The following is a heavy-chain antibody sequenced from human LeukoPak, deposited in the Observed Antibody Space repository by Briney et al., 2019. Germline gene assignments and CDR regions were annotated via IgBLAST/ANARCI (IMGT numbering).Heavy chain of an antibody. J-gene: IGHJ1*01. D-gene: IGHD6-13*01. V-gene: IGHV4-39*07. CDR1: GGSISSSSYY. CDR3: ARGLLSSPQH. CDR2: INHSGST. Sequence: KPSETLSLTCTVSGGSISSSSYYWGWIRQPPGKGLEWIGEINHSGSTNYSPSLKSRVTISVDTSKNQFSLKLSSVTAADTAMYYCARGLLSSPQHWGQGTLVTVSS.